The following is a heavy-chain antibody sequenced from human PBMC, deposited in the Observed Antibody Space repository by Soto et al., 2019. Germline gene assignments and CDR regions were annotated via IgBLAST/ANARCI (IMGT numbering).Heavy chain of an antibody. CDR1: GGSISSSNW. V-gene: IGHV4-4*02. CDR3: ARDIVLVPAAIRGDAFDI. Sequence: QVQLQESGPGLVKPSGTLSLTCAVSGGSISSSNWWSWVRQPPGKGLEWIGEIYHSGSTNYNPSPKSRVTISGDKSKNQFSLKLSSVTAADTAVYYCARDIVLVPAAIRGDAFDIWGQGTMVTVSS. J-gene: IGHJ3*02. CDR2: IYHSGST. D-gene: IGHD2-2*01.